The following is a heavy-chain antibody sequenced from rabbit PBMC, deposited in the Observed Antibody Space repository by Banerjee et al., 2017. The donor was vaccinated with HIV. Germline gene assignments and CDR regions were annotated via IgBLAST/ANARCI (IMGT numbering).Heavy chain of an antibody. CDR2: IYAGDGNT. Sequence: QQLEESGGDLVKPGASLTLTCTASGFSFSSSYSYYMCWVRQAPGKGLEWIGCIYAGDGNTYYASWAKGRFTISKTSSTTVTLQMTSLTAADTATYFCARDYAGDAGYGYGPTYFNLWGPGTLVTVS. CDR3: ARDYAGDAGYGYGPTYFNL. J-gene: IGHJ4*01. D-gene: IGHD6-1*01. CDR1: GFSFSSSYSYY. V-gene: IGHV1S40*01.